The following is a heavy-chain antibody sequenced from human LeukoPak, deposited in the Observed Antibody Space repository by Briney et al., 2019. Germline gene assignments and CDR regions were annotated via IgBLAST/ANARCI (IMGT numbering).Heavy chain of an antibody. CDR3: AKSHWELGFDP. CDR2: ISGSGAGA. J-gene: IGHJ5*02. V-gene: IGHV3-23*01. CDR1: GFTFYSYA. Sequence: GGSLRLSCAASGFTFYSYAMSWVRQAPGKGLEWVSTISGSGAGAYYADSVKGRFTISRDNSKNTLYLQMNSLRAEDTAVYYCAKSHWELGFDPWGQGTLVTVSS. D-gene: IGHD1-26*01.